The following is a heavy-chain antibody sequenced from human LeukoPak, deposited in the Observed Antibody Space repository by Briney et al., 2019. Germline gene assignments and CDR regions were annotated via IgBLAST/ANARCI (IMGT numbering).Heavy chain of an antibody. CDR2: ISYDGSNK. D-gene: IGHD3-10*01. CDR3: ARLPFGVTEAY. Sequence: GRSLRLSCAASGFTFSSYGMHWVRQAPGKGLEWVAVISYDGSNKYYADSVKGRFTISRDNSKNTLYLQINSLRDEDTAVYYCARLPFGVTEAYWGQGTLVTVSS. CDR1: GFTFSSYG. J-gene: IGHJ4*02. V-gene: IGHV3-30*03.